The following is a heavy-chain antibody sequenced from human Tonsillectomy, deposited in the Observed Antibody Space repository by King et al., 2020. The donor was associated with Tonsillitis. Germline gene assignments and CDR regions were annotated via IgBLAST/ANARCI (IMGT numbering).Heavy chain of an antibody. J-gene: IGHJ4*02. CDR3: ARLSIAVAGLDY. D-gene: IGHD6-19*01. Sequence: VQLQESGPGLVKPSETLSLTCTVSVGSISSYYWSWIRQPPGKGLEWIGYIYYSGSTNYNPSLKSRVTISVDTSKNQFSLKLCSVTAADTAVYYCARLSIAVAGLDYWGQGTLVTVSS. CDR1: VGSISSYY. V-gene: IGHV4-59*08. CDR2: IYYSGST.